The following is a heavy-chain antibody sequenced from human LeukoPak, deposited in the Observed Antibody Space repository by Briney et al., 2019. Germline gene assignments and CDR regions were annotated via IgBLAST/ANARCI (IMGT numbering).Heavy chain of an antibody. CDR2: IYYSGST. Sequence: PSETLSLTCTVSGGSISSYYWSWIRQPPGKGLEWIGYIYYSGSTNYNPSLKSRVTISVDTSKNQFSLKLSSVTAADTAVYYCARARYGDHGFFYAFDIWGQGTMVTVSS. CDR1: GGSISSYY. CDR3: ARARYGDHGFFYAFDI. D-gene: IGHD4-17*01. J-gene: IGHJ3*02. V-gene: IGHV4-59*01.